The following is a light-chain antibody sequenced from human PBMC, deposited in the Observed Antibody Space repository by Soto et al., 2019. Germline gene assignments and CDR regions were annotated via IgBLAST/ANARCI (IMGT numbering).Light chain of an antibody. CDR1: SSDVGGYNY. CDR2: DVN. J-gene: IGLJ1*01. CDR3: SSYTTSNTRQIV. V-gene: IGLV2-14*03. Sequence: QSALTQPASVSGSPGQSITISCTGTSSDVGGYNYVSWYQHHPGKAPKLIIYDVNNRPSGVSNPFSGSKSGNTASLTISWLQPEDEADYYCSSYTTSNTRQIVFGTGTKVTVL.